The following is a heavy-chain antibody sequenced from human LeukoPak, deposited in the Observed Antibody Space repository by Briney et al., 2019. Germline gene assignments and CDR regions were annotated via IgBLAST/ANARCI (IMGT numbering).Heavy chain of an antibody. D-gene: IGHD2-2*01. V-gene: IGHV1-69*05. CDR1: GGTFSSYA. CDR3: AGGYCSSTSCYYYYYYYYMDV. CDR2: IIPIFGTA. J-gene: IGHJ6*03. Sequence: SVKVSCKASGGTFSSYAISWVRQAPGQGLEWMGGIIPIFGTANYAQKFQGRVTITTDESTSTAYMELSSLRSEDTAVYYCAGGYCSSTSCYYYYYYYYMDVWGKGTTVTVSS.